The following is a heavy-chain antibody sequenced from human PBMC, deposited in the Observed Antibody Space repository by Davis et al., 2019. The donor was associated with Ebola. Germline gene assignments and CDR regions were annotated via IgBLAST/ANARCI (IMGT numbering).Heavy chain of an antibody. CDR2: ISSSSSYI. CDR3: ARWVISVLYAGWFDP. D-gene: IGHD2-8*01. CDR1: GLTVSSNY. Sequence: GESLKISCAASGLTVSSNYMNWVRQAPGKGLEWVSSISSSSSYIYYADSVKGRFTISRDNAKNSLYLQMNSLRAEDTAVYYCARWVISVLYAGWFDPWGQGTLVTVSS. V-gene: IGHV3-21*01. J-gene: IGHJ5*02.